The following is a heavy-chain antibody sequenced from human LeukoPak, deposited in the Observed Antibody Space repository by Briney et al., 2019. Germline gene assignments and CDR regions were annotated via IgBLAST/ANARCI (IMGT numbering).Heavy chain of an antibody. D-gene: IGHD3-22*01. V-gene: IGHV3-11*01. Sequence: GGSLRLSRAASGFTLSDYYMIWIRQAPGKGLEWVSYISRSGSSVHYADSVKGRFTISRDNAKNSLFLQMNSLRAEDTAVYYCARDNFDSSGCIDYWGQGSLVTVSS. CDR1: GFTLSDYY. CDR3: ARDNFDSSGCIDY. J-gene: IGHJ4*02. CDR2: ISRSGSSV.